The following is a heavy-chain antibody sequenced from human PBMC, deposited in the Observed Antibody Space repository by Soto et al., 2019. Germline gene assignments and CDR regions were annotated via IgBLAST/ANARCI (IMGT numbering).Heavy chain of an antibody. CDR2: ISYDGSNK. V-gene: IGHV3-30-3*01. CDR1: GFTFSSYA. J-gene: IGHJ3*02. Sequence: QVQLVESGGGVVQPGRSLRLSCAASGFTFSSYAMHWVCQAPGKGLEWVAVISYDGSNKYYADSVKGRFTISRDNSKNTLYLQMNSLRAEDTAVYYCARGARTEAFDIWGQGTMVTVSS. CDR3: ARGARTEAFDI.